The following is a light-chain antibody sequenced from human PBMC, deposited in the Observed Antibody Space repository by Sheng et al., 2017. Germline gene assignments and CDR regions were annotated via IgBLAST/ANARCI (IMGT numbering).Light chain of an antibody. Sequence: QSVLTQPPSASGTPGQRVTISCSGGRSSIGNNYVYWYQHLPGMAPKLLIYKNTQRPLGVPDRLSGSKSGTSASWPSVASGPRMEADYYCATWDDSLREWVFGGGTKLTVL. V-gene: IGLV1-47*01. J-gene: IGLJ3*02. CDR2: KNT. CDR3: ATWDDSLREWV. CDR1: RSSIGNNY.